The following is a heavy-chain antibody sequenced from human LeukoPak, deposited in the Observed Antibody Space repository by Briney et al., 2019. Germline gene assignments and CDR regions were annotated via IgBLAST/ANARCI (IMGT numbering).Heavy chain of an antibody. CDR3: ARDFRRGRYDFWSGRPYYFDY. CDR1: GYTFTSYG. Sequence: ASVKVSCKASGYTFTSYGISWVRQAPGQGLEWMGWISAYNGNTNYAQKLQGRVTMTTDTSTSTAYMELRSLRSDDTAVYYCARDFRRGRYDFWSGRPYYFDYWGQGTLVTVSS. J-gene: IGHJ4*02. CDR2: ISAYNGNT. D-gene: IGHD3-3*01. V-gene: IGHV1-18*01.